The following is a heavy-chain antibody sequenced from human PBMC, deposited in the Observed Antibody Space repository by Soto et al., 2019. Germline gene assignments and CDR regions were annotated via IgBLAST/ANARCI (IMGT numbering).Heavy chain of an antibody. CDR2: IIPILGIA. CDR1: GGTFSSYT. D-gene: IGHD4-17*01. CDR3: ARRLTVTSAFDI. Sequence: QVQLVQSGAEVKKPGSSVKVSCKASGGTFSSYTISWVRQAPGQGLEWMGRIIPILGIANYAQKFQVRVTITADKSTSTAYMELSSLRSEDTAVYYCARRLTVTSAFDIWGQGTMVTVSS. J-gene: IGHJ3*02. V-gene: IGHV1-69*02.